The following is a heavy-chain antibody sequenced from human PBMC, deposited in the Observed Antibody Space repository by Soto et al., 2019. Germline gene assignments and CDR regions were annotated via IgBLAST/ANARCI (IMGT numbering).Heavy chain of an antibody. CDR3: ASIAAAGTLFGSFDY. D-gene: IGHD6-13*01. CDR2: ISGSGGST. Sequence: EVQLLESGGGLVQPGGSLRLSCAASGFTFSSYAMSWVRQAPGKGLEWVSAISGSGGSTYYADSVKGRFTISRDNSKNTLYLQMNRLRAEDTAVYYCASIAAAGTLFGSFDYWGQGTLVTVSS. V-gene: IGHV3-23*01. CDR1: GFTFSSYA. J-gene: IGHJ4*02.